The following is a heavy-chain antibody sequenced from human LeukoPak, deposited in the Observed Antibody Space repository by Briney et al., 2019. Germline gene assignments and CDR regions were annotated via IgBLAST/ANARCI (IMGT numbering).Heavy chain of an antibody. CDR2: IKPDGSVK. J-gene: IGHJ4*02. D-gene: IGHD4-17*01. CDR3: ARDGDNVHPPFDY. Sequence: PGGSLRLSCAASGFTFNNYWMSWVRQVPGKGLDWGAMIKPDGSVKYYVDSVKGRFTISRANAKNSLSLQMNSLRAEDTAVYYCARDGDNVHPPFDYWGQGILVTVSP. V-gene: IGHV3-7*03. CDR1: GFTFNNYW.